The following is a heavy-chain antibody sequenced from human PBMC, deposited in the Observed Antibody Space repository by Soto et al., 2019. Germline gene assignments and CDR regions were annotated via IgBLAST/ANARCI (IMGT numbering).Heavy chain of an antibody. V-gene: IGHV4-4*02. D-gene: IGHD1-7*01. CDR2: IYRTGTT. CDR3: ASRDPGTSVDY. Sequence: SETLSLTCFVSGVSFTSNNWWTWVRQPPGQGLEWIGEIYRTGTTNYNPSLKSRVTISLDKSENQFSLKVTSLTAADTAVYYCASRDPGTSVDYWGQGPFVTVSS. CDR1: GVSFTSNNW. J-gene: IGHJ4*02.